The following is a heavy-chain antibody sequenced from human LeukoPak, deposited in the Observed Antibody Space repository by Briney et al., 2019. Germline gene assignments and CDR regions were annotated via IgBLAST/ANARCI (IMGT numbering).Heavy chain of an antibody. J-gene: IGHJ6*03. CDR3: ARRTVSNYYYYMDV. CDR2: IYHSGST. D-gene: IGHD1-14*01. V-gene: IGHV4-4*02. CDR1: GGSISSSNW. Sequence: GFLRLSCAVSGGSISSSNWWSWVRQPPGKGLEWIGEIYHSGSTNYNPSLKSRVTMSVDTSKNQFSLRLSSVTAADTAVYYCARRTVSNYYYYMDVWGKGTTVTVSS.